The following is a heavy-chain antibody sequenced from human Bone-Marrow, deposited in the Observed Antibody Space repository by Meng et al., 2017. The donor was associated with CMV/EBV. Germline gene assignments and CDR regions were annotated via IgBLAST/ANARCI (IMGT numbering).Heavy chain of an antibody. CDR1: GGSFSGYY. D-gene: IGHD3-22*01. Sequence: GSLRLSCAVYGGSFSGYYWSWIRQPPGKGLEWIGEINHSGSTNYNPSLKSRVTISVDTSKHQFSLKLSSVTAADTAVYYCARDSINGYYPYWGQGTLVTVSS. CDR2: INHSGST. V-gene: IGHV4-34*01. J-gene: IGHJ4*02. CDR3: ARDSINGYYPY.